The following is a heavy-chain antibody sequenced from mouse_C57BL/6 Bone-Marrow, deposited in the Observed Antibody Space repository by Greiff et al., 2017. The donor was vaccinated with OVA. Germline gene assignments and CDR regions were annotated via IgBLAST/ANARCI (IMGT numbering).Heavy chain of an antibody. J-gene: IGHJ4*01. CDR2: LYPGSGST. CDR1: GYTFTNYW. CDR3: ARKGIRGDY. D-gene: IGHD1-1*01. Sequence: QVQLQQPGAELVKPGASVKMSCKASGYTFTNYWITWVKQRPGQGLEWIGDLYPGSGSTNYNEKFKSKATLTVDTSASTAYMQLSSLTSEDSAVYYCARKGIRGDYWGQGTSGTGSS. V-gene: IGHV1-55*01.